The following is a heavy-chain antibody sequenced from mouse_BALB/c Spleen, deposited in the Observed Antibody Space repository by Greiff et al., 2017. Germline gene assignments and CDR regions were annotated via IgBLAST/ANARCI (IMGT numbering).Heavy chain of an antibody. D-gene: IGHD1-2*01. Sequence: VQLQQSGTVLARPGASVKMSCKASGYSFTSYWMHWVKQRPGQGLEWIGAIYPGNSDTSYNQKFKGKAKLTAVTSASTAYMELSSLTNEDSAVYYCTRDALLRLRGYFDYWGQGTTLTVSS. CDR2: IYPGNSDT. CDR1: GYSFTSYW. CDR3: TRDALLRLRGYFDY. J-gene: IGHJ2*01. V-gene: IGHV1-5*01.